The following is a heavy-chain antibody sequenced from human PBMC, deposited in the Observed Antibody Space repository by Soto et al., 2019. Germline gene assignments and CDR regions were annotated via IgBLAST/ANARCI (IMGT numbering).Heavy chain of an antibody. CDR3: TRSWLHDSGDSNYFDY. D-gene: IGHD4-17*01. CDR1: GFTFSDYA. CDR2: VSHDGRNT. J-gene: IGHJ4*02. Sequence: GSLRLSCAASGFTFSDYAMHWVRQAPGKGLEWVAVVSHDGRNTHYADSVKGRFTISRDSSKNTVSLEMTSLKTEDTAVYYCTRSWLHDSGDSNYFDYWGQGTLVTVSS. V-gene: IGHV3-30*03.